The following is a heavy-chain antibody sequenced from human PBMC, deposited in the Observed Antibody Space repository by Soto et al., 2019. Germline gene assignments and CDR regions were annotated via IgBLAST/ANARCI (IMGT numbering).Heavy chain of an antibody. D-gene: IGHD2-21*01. V-gene: IGHV1-18*04. CDR1: GYTFTRYG. CDR2: ISAYNGNT. Sequence: NAYCRAAGYTFTRYGITVDRQAPGQGLGWMGWISAYNGNTNYAQKLQGRVTMTTDTSTSTAYMELRSLRSDDTAVYYWARTVWTGDGWFEPWGQGTLGTVSS. J-gene: IGHJ5*02. CDR3: ARTVWTGDGWFEP.